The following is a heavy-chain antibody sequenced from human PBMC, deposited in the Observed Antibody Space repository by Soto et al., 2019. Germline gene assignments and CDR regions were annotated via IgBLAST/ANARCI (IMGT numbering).Heavy chain of an antibody. J-gene: IGHJ4*02. D-gene: IGHD6-19*01. CDR2: IYYSGST. V-gene: IGHV4-59*01. Sequence: QVQLQESGPGLVKPSETLSLTCTVSGGSISSYYWSWIRQPPGKGLEWIGYIYYSGSTNYNPSLKSRVTISVDTSNNQFSLKLSSVTAADTAVYSCARQWLVNYFDYWGQGTLVTVSS. CDR3: ARQWLVNYFDY. CDR1: GGSISSYY.